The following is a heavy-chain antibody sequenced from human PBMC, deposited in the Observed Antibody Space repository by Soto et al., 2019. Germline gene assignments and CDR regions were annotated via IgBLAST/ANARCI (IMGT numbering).Heavy chain of an antibody. CDR1: GFTVSSNY. D-gene: IGHD3-22*01. V-gene: IGHV3-66*01. J-gene: IGHJ4*02. Sequence: EVQLVESGGGLVQPGGSLRLSCAASGFTVSSNYMNWVRQAPGKGLEWVSIIYNDGSTYYADSVKGRFTISRDNSKNTLSLQMNSLRAEDTAVYYCARDHYYDSSGYYYGDYWGQGTLVTVSS. CDR3: ARDHYYDSSGYYYGDY. CDR2: IYNDGST.